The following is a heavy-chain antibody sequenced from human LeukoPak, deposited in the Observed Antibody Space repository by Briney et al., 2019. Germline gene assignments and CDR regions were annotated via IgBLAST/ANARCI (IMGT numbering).Heavy chain of an antibody. CDR2: ISSSSSYI. J-gene: IGHJ4*02. CDR1: GFTFSSYS. CDR3: ARENHYYDSSGYFGY. D-gene: IGHD3-22*01. V-gene: IGHV3-21*01. Sequence: PGGSLRLSCAASGFTFSSYSMNWVRQAPGKGLEWVSSISSSSSYIYYADSVKGRFTISRDNAKNSLYLQMNSLRAEDTAVYYCARENHYYDSSGYFGYWGQGTLVTVSS.